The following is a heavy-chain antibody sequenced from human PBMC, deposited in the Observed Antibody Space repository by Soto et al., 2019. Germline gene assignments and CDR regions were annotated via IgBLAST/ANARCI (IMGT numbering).Heavy chain of an antibody. V-gene: IGHV1-18*01. CDR3: ARDTSNSFDY. J-gene: IGHJ4*02. CDR2: ISPHNGNT. CDR1: GYSFNTYF. Sequence: HVPLVQSGGELKKPGASVKVSCNTSGYSFNTYFITWVRQAPGQGLEWMGWISPHNGNTNYAEKFQGRVTMTTDTITKKAYMELRNLRFDDTSVYYCARDTSNSFDYWGQGTPVTVSS. D-gene: IGHD2-2*01.